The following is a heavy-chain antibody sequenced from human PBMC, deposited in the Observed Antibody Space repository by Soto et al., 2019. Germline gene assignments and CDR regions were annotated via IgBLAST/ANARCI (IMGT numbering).Heavy chain of an antibody. J-gene: IGHJ6*03. CDR3: ARVSRNGRLGPGNYYYMDV. Sequence: GGSLRLSCAASGFTFSSYSMNWVRQAPGKGLEWVSSISSSSSYIYYADSVKGRFTISRDNAKNSLYLQMNSLRAEDTAVYYCARVSRNGRLGPGNYYYMDVWGKGTTVTVSS. CDR1: GFTFSSYS. D-gene: IGHD1-1*01. CDR2: ISSSSSYI. V-gene: IGHV3-21*01.